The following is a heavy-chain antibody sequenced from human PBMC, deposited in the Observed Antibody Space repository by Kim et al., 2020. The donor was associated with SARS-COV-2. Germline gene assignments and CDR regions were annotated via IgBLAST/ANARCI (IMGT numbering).Heavy chain of an antibody. CDR2: IWYDGSIT. D-gene: IGHD2-15*01. V-gene: IGHV3-33*06. Sequence: GGSLRLSCAASGFTFSTYGMHWVRQVPGKGLEWVAVIWYDGSITYYADSVKGRFTISRDNSKNTLYLQMNSLRAEDTAVYYCAKTPHCSGGSCYLRDMSGNYYSFDLWGRGTLVTVSS. CDR3: AKTPHCSGGSCYLRDMSGNYYSFDL. CDR1: GFTFSTYG. J-gene: IGHJ2*01.